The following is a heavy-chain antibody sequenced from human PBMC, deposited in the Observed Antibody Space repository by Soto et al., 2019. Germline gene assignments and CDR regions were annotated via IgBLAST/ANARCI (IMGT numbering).Heavy chain of an antibody. V-gene: IGHV3-74*01. CDR3: ARAAYGEYWFDP. Sequence: EVQLVESGGGVVPPGGSLRLSCAASGFTFSGYWMHWVRQAPGKGLMWVSHINGDGRTTNYADSVKGRFTISRENAKNTLYLQMNSLRAEDTAVYYCARAAYGEYWFDPWGQGTLVTVSS. CDR1: GFTFSGYW. D-gene: IGHD4-17*01. J-gene: IGHJ5*02. CDR2: INGDGRTT.